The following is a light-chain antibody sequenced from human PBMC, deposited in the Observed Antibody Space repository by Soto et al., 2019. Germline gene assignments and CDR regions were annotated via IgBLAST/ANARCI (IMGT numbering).Light chain of an antibody. Sequence: EIVLSQSPGTLSLSTGERATLSCRASQSVSNNYLAWYQQKPGQAPRLLIYGASNRATGIPDRFSGSGSGTDFTLTISRLEPEDFAVYYCQQRSNWPWTFGQGTKVDIK. CDR1: QSVSNNY. CDR2: GAS. V-gene: IGKV3D-20*02. CDR3: QQRSNWPWT. J-gene: IGKJ1*01.